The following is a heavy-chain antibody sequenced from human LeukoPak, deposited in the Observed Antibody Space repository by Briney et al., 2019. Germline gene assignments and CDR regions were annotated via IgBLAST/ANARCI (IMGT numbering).Heavy chain of an antibody. V-gene: IGHV3-23*01. Sequence: GGSLRLSCAASGFTFNIYAMNWVRQAPGKGLEWISSISYSAAGTYYADSVKGRFSISRDNSKKIVYLQMNSLRAEDTALYYCARDLDWGAFDAWGQGTLVTVSS. CDR2: ISYSAAGT. D-gene: IGHD3-9*01. CDR1: GFTFNIYA. J-gene: IGHJ5*02. CDR3: ARDLDWGAFDA.